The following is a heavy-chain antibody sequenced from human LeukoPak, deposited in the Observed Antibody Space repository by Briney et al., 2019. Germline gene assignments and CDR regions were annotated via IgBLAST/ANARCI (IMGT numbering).Heavy chain of an antibody. Sequence: GASVKVSCKASGYTFTGYYMHWVRQAPGQGFEWMGWINPNSGGTNYAQKFQGRVTMTRDTSISTAYMELSRLRSDDTAVYYCAREYSSSSRYYYYYMDVWGKGTTVTVSS. V-gene: IGHV1-2*02. CDR2: INPNSGGT. CDR3: AREYSSSSRYYYYYMDV. CDR1: GYTFTGYY. J-gene: IGHJ6*03. D-gene: IGHD6-6*01.